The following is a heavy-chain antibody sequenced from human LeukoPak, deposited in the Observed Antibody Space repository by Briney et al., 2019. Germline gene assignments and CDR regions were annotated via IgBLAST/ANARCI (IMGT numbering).Heavy chain of an antibody. J-gene: IGHJ4*02. CDR3: ARAVVVPAAEVGYFDY. CDR1: GGSISSGDYY. D-gene: IGHD2-2*01. V-gene: IGHV4-61*08. CDR2: IYYSGST. Sequence: MTSETLSLTCTVSGGSISSGDYYWSWIRQPPGKGLEWIGYIYYSGSTNYNPSLKSRVTISVDTSKNQFSLKLSSVTAADTAVYYCARAVVVPAAEVGYFDYWGQGTLVTVSS.